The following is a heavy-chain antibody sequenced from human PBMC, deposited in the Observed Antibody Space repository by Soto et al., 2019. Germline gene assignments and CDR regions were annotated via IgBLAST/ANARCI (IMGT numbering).Heavy chain of an antibody. J-gene: IGHJ6*02. CDR2: VIPIFGTP. D-gene: IGHD2-15*01. Sequence: QVQLVQSGAEVKKPGSSVKVSCKAPGGTFSTYAISWVRQAPGQGLEWMGGVIPIFGTPKYAQKFQGRVTITADESTSTGYMGLRSLRSEDTAVYYCARSQGGSSSLDIYYYYYYGMVVWGQGTTVTVSS. CDR3: ARSQGGSSSLDIYYYYYYGMVV. CDR1: GGTFSTYA. V-gene: IGHV1-69*01.